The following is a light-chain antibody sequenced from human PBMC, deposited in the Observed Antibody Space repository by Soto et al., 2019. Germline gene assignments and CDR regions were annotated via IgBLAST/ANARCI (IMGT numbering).Light chain of an antibody. CDR1: HTIDSNN. Sequence: EIVLTQSPGTLSVSPGERATLSCRASHTIDSNNLAWYQQKPGQAPSLLIYGTSSRATGIPDRFSGSGSGTDFTLTISRLEPEDSAIYYCQQYGSWTFGQGTKVEIK. J-gene: IGKJ1*01. CDR3: QQYGSWT. V-gene: IGKV3-20*01. CDR2: GTS.